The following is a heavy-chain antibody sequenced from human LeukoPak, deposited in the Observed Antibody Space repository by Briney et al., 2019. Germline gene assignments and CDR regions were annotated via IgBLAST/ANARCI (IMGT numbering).Heavy chain of an antibody. CDR2: IYYSGST. V-gene: IGHV4-59*01. D-gene: IGHD2-15*01. CDR3: ARAKAGWRDHYYGMDV. Sequence: SETLSLTCIVSGGSISSYYWSWIRQPPGKGLEWIGYIYYSGSTNYNPSLKSRVTISVDTSKNQFSLKLRSVTAADTAVYYCARAKAGWRDHYYGMDVWGQGTTVTVSS. J-gene: IGHJ6*02. CDR1: GGSISSYY.